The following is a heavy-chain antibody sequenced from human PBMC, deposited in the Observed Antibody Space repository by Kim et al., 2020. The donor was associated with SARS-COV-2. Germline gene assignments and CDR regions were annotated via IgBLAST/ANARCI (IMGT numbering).Heavy chain of an antibody. Sequence: TSYNPTLKSRITMSIDTSKNQFSLKLNSVTAADMAVDYCARGLHGSVEAYWGQGTRVTVSS. V-gene: IGHV4-4*07. CDR3: ARGLHGSVEAY. CDR2: T. D-gene: IGHD4-4*01. J-gene: IGHJ4*02.